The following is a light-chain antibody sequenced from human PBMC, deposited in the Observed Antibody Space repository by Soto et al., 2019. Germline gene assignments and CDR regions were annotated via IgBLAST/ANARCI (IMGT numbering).Light chain of an antibody. CDR3: QQYYSHPLT. Sequence: DIQMTQSPSTLSASVGDRVTITCRASQSIRDWLAWYQQKPGKAPKLLIYKASSLESGVPSRFSGSGSGTEFTLTISSLQPDYFATYDCQQYYSHPLTFGGGTMVELK. V-gene: IGKV1-5*03. CDR1: QSIRDW. J-gene: IGKJ4*01. CDR2: KAS.